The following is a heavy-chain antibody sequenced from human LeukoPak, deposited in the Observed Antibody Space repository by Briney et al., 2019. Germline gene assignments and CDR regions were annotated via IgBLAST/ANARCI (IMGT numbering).Heavy chain of an antibody. D-gene: IGHD5-18*01. CDR3: ARVGGYGLRVSFDY. CDR2: IKQDGSEK. CDR1: GFTFSSYW. J-gene: IGHJ4*02. Sequence: GGSLRLSCAASGFTFSSYWMSWVRQAPGKGLEWVANIKQDGSEKYYVDSVKGRFTISRDNAKNSLYLQMNSLRAEDTAVYYCARVGGYGLRVSFDYWGQGTLVTVSS. V-gene: IGHV3-7*03.